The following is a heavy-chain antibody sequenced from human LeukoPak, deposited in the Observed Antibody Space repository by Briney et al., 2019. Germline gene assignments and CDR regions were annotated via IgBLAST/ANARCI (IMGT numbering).Heavy chain of an antibody. V-gene: IGHV3-13*01. Sequence: QAGGSLRLSCAASGLTFIDYDMHWVRQDIGKGLEWVSAIGIRGDTHYSGSVKGRFTISRENAESSLYLQMNSLRAEDAAVYYCARGGIQGSGIDEFDYWGQGTLVTVSS. CDR1: GLTFIDYD. CDR3: ARGGIQGSGIDEFDY. J-gene: IGHJ4*02. CDR2: IGIRGDT. D-gene: IGHD5-18*01.